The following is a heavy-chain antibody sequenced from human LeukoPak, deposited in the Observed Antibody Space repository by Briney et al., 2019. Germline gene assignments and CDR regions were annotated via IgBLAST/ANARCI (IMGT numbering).Heavy chain of an antibody. D-gene: IGHD4-17*01. CDR2: INPNSGGT. V-gene: IGHV1-2*02. CDR1: GYTFTGYY. CDR3: ARIAEPLTAVRYYLDY. J-gene: IGHJ4*02. Sequence: ASVKVSCKASGYTFTGYYMHWVRQAPGQGLEWMGWINPNSGGTNYAQKFQGRVTMTRDTSISTAYMELSRLRSDDTAVYYCARIAEPLTAVRYYLDYWGQGTLVTVSS.